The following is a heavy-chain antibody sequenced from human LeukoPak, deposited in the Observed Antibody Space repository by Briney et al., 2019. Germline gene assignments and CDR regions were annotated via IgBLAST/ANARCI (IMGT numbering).Heavy chain of an antibody. CDR1: GGSISTTSYF. V-gene: IGHV4-39*07. Sequence: SETLSLTCTVSGGSISTTSYFWGWIRQPPGKGLEWIGSISYTGSTYYNPSLKSRDTISVDTSKNQFSLKLSSVTAADTAVYYCAREENIAENAFDIWGQGTMVTVSS. CDR2: ISYTGST. J-gene: IGHJ3*02. D-gene: IGHD2/OR15-2a*01. CDR3: AREENIAENAFDI.